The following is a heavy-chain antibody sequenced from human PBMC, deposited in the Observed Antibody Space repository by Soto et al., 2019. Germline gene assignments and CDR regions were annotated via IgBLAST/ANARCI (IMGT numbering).Heavy chain of an antibody. CDR3: ARGRYGDY. CDR1: GYTFTSYG. D-gene: IGHD1-1*01. Sequence: QVHLVQSGAEVRKPGASVKVSCKGSGYTFTSYGITWVRQAPGQGLEWMGWISAHYGNTNYAQKLQGRVTVTRDTSTSTAYMVLRSLRSDDTAVYYCARGRYGDYWGQGALVTVSS. J-gene: IGHJ4*02. CDR2: ISAHYGNT. V-gene: IGHV1-18*01.